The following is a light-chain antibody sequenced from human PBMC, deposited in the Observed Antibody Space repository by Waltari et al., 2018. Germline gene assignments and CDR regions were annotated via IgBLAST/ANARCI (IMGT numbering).Light chain of an antibody. CDR1: SSNIGAGYD. Sequence: QPVLTQPPSVSGAPGQRVTMSCTGSSSNIGAGYDVQWYQQLPGTAPTLLIYGKNNRPSGVPDRFSGSKSGTSASLAITGLQAEDEADYYCQSYDSSLSGSVFGGGTKLTVL. V-gene: IGLV1-40*01. CDR3: QSYDSSLSGSV. CDR2: GKN. J-gene: IGLJ3*02.